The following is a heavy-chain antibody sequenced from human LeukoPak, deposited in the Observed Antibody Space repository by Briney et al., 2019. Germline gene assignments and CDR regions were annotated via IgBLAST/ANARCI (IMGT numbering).Heavy chain of an antibody. CDR1: GYTLTELS. CDR2: FDPEDGET. D-gene: IGHD3-10*01. J-gene: IGHJ4*02. Sequence: ASEKVSCKVSGYTLTELSMHWVRQAPGKGLEWMGGFDPEDGETIYAQKFQGRVTMTEDTSTDTAYMELSSLRSEDTAVYYCATRSYYYYGSGSYYNYWGQGTLVTVSS. CDR3: ATRSYYYYGSGSYYNY. V-gene: IGHV1-24*01.